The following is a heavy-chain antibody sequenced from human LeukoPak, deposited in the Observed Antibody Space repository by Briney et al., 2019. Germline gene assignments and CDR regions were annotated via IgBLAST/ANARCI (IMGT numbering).Heavy chain of an antibody. Sequence: ASVKVSCKASGYTFTSYDINWVRQATRQGLEWMGWMNPNSGNTGYAQKFQGRVTMTRNTSISTAYMELSSLRSEDTAAYYCARGSYDFWSGYLAYYYYYYMDVWGKGTTVTVSS. D-gene: IGHD3-3*01. J-gene: IGHJ6*03. CDR2: MNPNSGNT. V-gene: IGHV1-8*01. CDR1: GYTFTSYD. CDR3: ARGSYDFWSGYLAYYYYYYMDV.